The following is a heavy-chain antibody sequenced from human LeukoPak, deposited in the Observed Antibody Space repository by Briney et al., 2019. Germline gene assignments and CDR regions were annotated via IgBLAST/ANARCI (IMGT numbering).Heavy chain of an antibody. CDR1: GGSIGSSTYY. V-gene: IGHV4-39*07. CDR3: ARSTVRGYDFWSGYRGIFDY. D-gene: IGHD3-3*01. J-gene: IGHJ4*02. CDR2: IYYSGTT. Sequence: SETLSLTCTVSGGSIGSSTYYWGWIRQAPGKGLEWIGSIYYSGTTYYNPSLQSRVTISVDTSRNQFSLKLGSVTAEDTAVYYCARSTVRGYDFWSGYRGIFDYWGQGTLVTVSS.